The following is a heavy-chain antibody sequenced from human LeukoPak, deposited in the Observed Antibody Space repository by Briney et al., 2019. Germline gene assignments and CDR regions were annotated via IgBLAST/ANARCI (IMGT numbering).Heavy chain of an antibody. Sequence: VKGREWVAIIWYDGFTKYYVDSVTGRVTLSRDNSKNTLYLKMNSLRAEDTAVYYCARDRDVWGQGTLVTVSS. CDR2: IWYDGFTK. J-gene: IGHJ4*02. CDR3: ARDRDV. V-gene: IGHV3-33*01.